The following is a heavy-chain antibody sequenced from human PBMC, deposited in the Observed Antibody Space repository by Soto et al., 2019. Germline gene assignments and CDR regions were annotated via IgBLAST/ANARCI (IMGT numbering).Heavy chain of an antibody. V-gene: IGHV1-46*01. Sequence: GASVKVSCKASGYTFTSYYMHWVRQAPGQGLEWMGIINPSGGSTSYAQKFQGRVTMTRDTSTSTVYMELSSLRSEDTAVYYCARDQGVPAAIWRRWKMSGMDVWDQGTTVTVSS. CDR2: INPSGGST. CDR1: GYTFTSYY. D-gene: IGHD2-2*02. CDR3: ARDQGVPAAIWRRWKMSGMDV. J-gene: IGHJ6*02.